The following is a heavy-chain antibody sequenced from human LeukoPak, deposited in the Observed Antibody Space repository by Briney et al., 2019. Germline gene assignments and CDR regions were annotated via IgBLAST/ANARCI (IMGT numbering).Heavy chain of an antibody. CDR2: IIPILGIA. CDR1: GGTFSSYA. J-gene: IGHJ3*02. CDR3: ARDGTTNAFDI. V-gene: IGHV1-69*04. D-gene: IGHD1-7*01. Sequence: ASVKVSCKASGGTFSSYAISWVRQAPGQGLEWMGRIIPILGIANYAQKFQGRVTITADKSTSTAYMELSSLRSEDTAVYYCARDGTTNAFDIWGQGTMVTVSS.